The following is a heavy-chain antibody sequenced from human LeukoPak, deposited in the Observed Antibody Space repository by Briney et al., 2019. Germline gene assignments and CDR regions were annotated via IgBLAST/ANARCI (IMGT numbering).Heavy chain of an antibody. Sequence: SQTLSLTCTVSGGSISSGDYYWSWIRQPPGKGLEWIGSIYYSGSTYYNPSLKSRVTISVDTSKNQFSLKLSSVTAADTAVYYCARTAELGISPYFDYWGQGTLVTVSS. CDR3: ARTAELGISPYFDY. V-gene: IGHV4-39*07. D-gene: IGHD7-27*01. CDR1: GGSISSGDYY. J-gene: IGHJ4*02. CDR2: IYYSGST.